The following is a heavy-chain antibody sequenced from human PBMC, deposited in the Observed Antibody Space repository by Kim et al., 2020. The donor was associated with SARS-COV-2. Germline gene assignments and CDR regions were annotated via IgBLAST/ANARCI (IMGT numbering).Heavy chain of an antibody. Sequence: ASVKVSCKASGYTFTSYGISWVRQAPGHGLDWMGWICAYNGNSYYAQKLQVRVTMTTHTSTSTPYMYLRCLSSVHTPVYYFSSGSAYLPFVVLQAPDS. CDR1: GYTFTSYG. J-gene: IGHJ5*01. CDR2: ICAYNGNS. CDR3: SSGSAYLPFVVLQAPDS. D-gene: IGHD3-10*01. V-gene: IGHV1-18*01.